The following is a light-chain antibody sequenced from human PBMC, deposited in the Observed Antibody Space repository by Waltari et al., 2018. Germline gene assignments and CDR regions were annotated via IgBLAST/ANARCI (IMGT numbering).Light chain of an antibody. Sequence: QSALTQPATVSGSPGQSITISCTATSSDVGNDNLVSWYQQHPGKAPTLIIYDVNKRPSGVSSRFSGSKSGNTASLTISGLQAADEADYYCCSYAGSAISVFGGGTKLTVL. CDR1: SSDVGNDNL. CDR2: DVN. J-gene: IGLJ3*02. V-gene: IGLV2-23*02. CDR3: CSYAGSAISV.